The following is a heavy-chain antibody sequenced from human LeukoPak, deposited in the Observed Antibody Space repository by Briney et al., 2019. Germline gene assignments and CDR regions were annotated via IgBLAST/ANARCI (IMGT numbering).Heavy chain of an antibody. J-gene: IGHJ5*02. CDR3: ARVFRGVVTSNWFDP. CDR2: VYDNGNT. CDR1: GGSITGHY. Sequence: SETLSLTCTVSGGSITGHYWTWIRQSPGKGLEWIGFVYDNGNTNYNSSLQSRVTMSVDTSTNQLSLKMTSVTAADTAIYYCARVFRGVVTSNWFDPWGQGTLVTVSS. D-gene: IGHD2-21*02. V-gene: IGHV4-59*11.